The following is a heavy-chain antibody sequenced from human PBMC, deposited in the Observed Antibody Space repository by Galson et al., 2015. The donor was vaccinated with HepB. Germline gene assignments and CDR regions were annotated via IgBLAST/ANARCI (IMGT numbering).Heavy chain of an antibody. Sequence: SLRLSCAASGFTFSSYGMHWVRQAPGKGLEWVAVISYDGSNKYYADSVKGRFTISRDNSKDTLYLQMNSLRAEDTAVYYCAKAKVVVVIEGGYFDYWGQGTLVTVSS. CDR1: GFTFSSYG. D-gene: IGHD3-22*01. CDR3: AKAKVVVVIEGGYFDY. CDR2: ISYDGSNK. J-gene: IGHJ4*02. V-gene: IGHV3-30*18.